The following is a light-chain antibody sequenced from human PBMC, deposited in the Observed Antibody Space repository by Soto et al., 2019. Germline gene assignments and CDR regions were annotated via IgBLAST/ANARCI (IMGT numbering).Light chain of an antibody. CDR1: QSIGIH. Sequence: EIVMTQSPATLSVSPGERATLSCRASQSIGIHLAWYQQKPGQPPSLLIYEGSTRATGVPARFSGSGYGTDFTLTISSLQSADFAVYSCQQYNAWPRTLGQGTKVEIK. V-gene: IGKV3-15*01. CDR2: EGS. J-gene: IGKJ1*01. CDR3: QQYNAWPRT.